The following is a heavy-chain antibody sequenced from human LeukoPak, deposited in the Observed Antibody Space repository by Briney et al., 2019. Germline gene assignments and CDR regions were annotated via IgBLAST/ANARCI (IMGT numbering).Heavy chain of an antibody. CDR1: SGSISTYY. CDR3: ARGDCSSTSCYSPYWYFDL. V-gene: IGHV4-59*13. J-gene: IGHJ2*01. D-gene: IGHD2-2*01. Sequence: SETLSLTCTVSSGSISTYYWTWIRQPPGKGLGWSGYVSYTGSTNYNPSLRSRVTISVDTSKNQFSLKLNSVTAADTAVYYCARGDCSSTSCYSPYWYFDLWGRGTLVTVSS. CDR2: VSYTGST.